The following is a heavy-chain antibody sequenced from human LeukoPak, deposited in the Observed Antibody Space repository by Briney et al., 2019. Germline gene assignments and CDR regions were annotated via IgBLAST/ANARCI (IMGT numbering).Heavy chain of an antibody. J-gene: IGHJ5*02. Sequence: GASVTVSFKASGYTFTGYYMHWVRQAPGQGLEWMGWINPNSGGTNYAQKFQGRVTMTRDTSISTAYMELSGLRSDDTAVYYCARANMVRGVGLFFDRNWFDPWGQGTLVTVSS. CDR1: GYTFTGYY. CDR2: INPNSGGT. D-gene: IGHD3-10*01. V-gene: IGHV1-2*02. CDR3: ARANMVRGVGLFFDRNWFDP.